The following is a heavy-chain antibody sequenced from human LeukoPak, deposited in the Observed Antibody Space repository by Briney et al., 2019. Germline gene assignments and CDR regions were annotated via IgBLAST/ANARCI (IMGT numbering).Heavy chain of an antibody. CDR3: ARRIRVYYYYYMDV. J-gene: IGHJ6*03. Sequence: SETLSLTCTVSGGSISSSSYYWGWIRQPPGRGLEWIGTIYYSGYTYYNPSLESRVTISVDTSKNQFSLKLSSVTAADTAVYYCARRIRVYYYYYMDVWGKGTTVTISS. D-gene: IGHD2-15*01. V-gene: IGHV4-39*01. CDR2: IYYSGYT. CDR1: GGSISSSSYY.